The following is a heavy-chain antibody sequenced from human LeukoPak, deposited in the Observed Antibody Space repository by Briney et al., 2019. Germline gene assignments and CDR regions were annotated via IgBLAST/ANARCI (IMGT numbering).Heavy chain of an antibody. Sequence: SETLSFTCAVYGGSFSGYYWSWIRQPPGKGLEWIGEINHSGSTNYNPSLKSRVTISVDTSKNQFSLKLSSVSAADTAVYYCARSEESIAVAGTFDYWGQGTLVTVSS. D-gene: IGHD6-19*01. J-gene: IGHJ4*02. V-gene: IGHV4-34*01. CDR3: ARSEESIAVAGTFDY. CDR2: INHSGST. CDR1: GGSFSGYY.